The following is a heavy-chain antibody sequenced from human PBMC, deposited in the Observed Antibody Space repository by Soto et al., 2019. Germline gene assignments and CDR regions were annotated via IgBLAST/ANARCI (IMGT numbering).Heavy chain of an antibody. J-gene: IGHJ4*02. CDR2: SSFTGNT. D-gene: IGHD6-13*01. CDR3: ARPDSSSWAASFDY. CDR1: GDSIDSTNNYY. Sequence: SETLSLTCTVSGDSIDSTNNYYWAWIRQPPGKGLEGIGNSSFTGNTFFNPSLKSRVNIFIDTSKNQFSLRVYSVTAADTAIYYCARPDSSSWAASFDYWGRGTLVTVSS. V-gene: IGHV4-39*01.